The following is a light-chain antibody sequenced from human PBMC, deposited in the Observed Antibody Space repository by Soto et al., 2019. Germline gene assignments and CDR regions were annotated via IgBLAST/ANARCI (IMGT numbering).Light chain of an antibody. J-gene: IGKJ5*01. CDR2: AAS. Sequence: IQLAQSPSSLSTSVRDRVTITCRASQGISSYLAWYQQKPGKAPNLLIVAASSLQSGVPSRFSGTGSGTDFTLTISSLQPEDFATYYCQQSYNTPITFGQGTRLEI. V-gene: IGKV1-39*01. CDR3: QQSYNTPIT. CDR1: QGISSY.